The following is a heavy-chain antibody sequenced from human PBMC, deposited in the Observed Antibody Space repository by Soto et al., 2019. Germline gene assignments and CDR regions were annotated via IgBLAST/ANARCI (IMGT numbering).Heavy chain of an antibody. Sequence: QVPLQESGPRLVRPSGTLSLTCTVSSGSISTANWWSWVRQPPGRGLEWIGEIYHSGSTNYNLSLKSRVTLSVDKSKNQSSLRRSSVTAADTAMYYCARRGGGVVLTATTPFDYWGQGTLVTVSS. V-gene: IGHV4-4*02. J-gene: IGHJ4*02. CDR3: ARRGGGVVLTATTPFDY. CDR1: SGSISTANW. D-gene: IGHD2-21*02. CDR2: IYHSGST.